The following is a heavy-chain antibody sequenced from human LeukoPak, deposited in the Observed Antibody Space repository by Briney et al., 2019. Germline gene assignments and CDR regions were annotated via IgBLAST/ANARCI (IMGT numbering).Heavy chain of an antibody. J-gene: IGHJ1*01. D-gene: IGHD3-22*01. V-gene: IGHV4-39*07. CDR2: IYYSGST. CDR1: GGSISSSSYY. CDR3: ASPGPDLPMIVVVPPGVDFQH. Sequence: SETLSLTCTVSGGSISSSSYYWGWIRQPPGKGLEWIGSIYYSGSTYYNPSLKSRVTISVDTSKNQFSLKLSSVTAADTAVYYCASPGPDLPMIVVVPPGVDFQHWGQGTLVTVSS.